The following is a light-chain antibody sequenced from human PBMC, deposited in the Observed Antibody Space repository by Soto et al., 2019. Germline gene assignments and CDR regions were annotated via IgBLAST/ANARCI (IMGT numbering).Light chain of an antibody. CDR1: SSDIGGYNH. CDR2: EVS. Sequence: QSALTQPASVSGSPGQSITISCAGTSSDIGGYNHVSWYQQHPGKAPKVMIYEVSNRPSGVSYRFSGSKSGNTASLTISGLQAEDEADYYCSSYTSSSTLFGTGTKLTVL. CDR3: SSYTSSSTL. J-gene: IGLJ1*01. V-gene: IGLV2-14*01.